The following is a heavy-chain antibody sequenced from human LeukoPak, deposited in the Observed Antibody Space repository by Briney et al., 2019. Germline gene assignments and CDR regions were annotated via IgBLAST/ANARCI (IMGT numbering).Heavy chain of an antibody. CDR3: ARDVTMVRGVIISPPFGY. V-gene: IGHV4-59*12. CDR2: IYYSGST. CDR1: GGSISNYY. Sequence: SETLSLTCTVSGGSISNYYWSWIRQPPGKGLGWIGYIYYSGSTYYNPSLKSRVTISVDTSKNQFSLKLSSVTAADTAVYYCARDVTMVRGVIISPPFGYWGQGTLVTVSS. D-gene: IGHD3-10*01. J-gene: IGHJ4*02.